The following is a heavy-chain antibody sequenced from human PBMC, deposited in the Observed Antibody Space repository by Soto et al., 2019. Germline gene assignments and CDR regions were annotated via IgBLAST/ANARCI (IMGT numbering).Heavy chain of an antibody. J-gene: IGHJ6*02. Sequence: ASVKVSCKASGGTFSSCAISWVRQAPGQGLEWMGGIIPIFGTANYAQKFQGRVTITRDTSASTAYMELSSLRSEDTAVYYCARGGSYDILTGYPYYGMDVWGQGTTVTVSS. CDR2: IIPIFGTA. D-gene: IGHD3-9*01. CDR3: ARGGSYDILTGYPYYGMDV. V-gene: IGHV1-69*05. CDR1: GGTFSSCA.